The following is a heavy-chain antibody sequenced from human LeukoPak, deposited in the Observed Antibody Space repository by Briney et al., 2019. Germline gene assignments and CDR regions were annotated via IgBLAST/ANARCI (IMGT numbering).Heavy chain of an antibody. J-gene: IGHJ6*02. Sequence: PGGSLRLSCAASGFTFSSHAMSWVRQAPGKGLEWVSAISGSGGSTYYADSVKGRFTISGDNSKNTLYLQMNSLRAEDTAVYYCAKIFGYSSGWPLDVWGQGTTVTVSS. D-gene: IGHD6-19*01. CDR3: AKIFGYSSGWPLDV. CDR2: ISGSGGST. CDR1: GFTFSSHA. V-gene: IGHV3-23*01.